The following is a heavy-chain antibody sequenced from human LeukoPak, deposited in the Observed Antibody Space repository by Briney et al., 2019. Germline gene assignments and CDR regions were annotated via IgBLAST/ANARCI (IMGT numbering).Heavy chain of an antibody. CDR1: GFTFSSYE. D-gene: IGHD2-21*02. CDR3: AREARNCRGDCLDY. CDR2: ISLYDSAI. J-gene: IGHJ4*02. Sequence: GGSLRLSCAASGFTFSSYEMKWVREAPGEGLGWIGYISLYDSAIYYAESVRGGFTLPRDNAKNSLYLEMHSLRAEDPAIDDCAREARNCRGDCLDYWGQGTLVTVSS. V-gene: IGHV3-48*03.